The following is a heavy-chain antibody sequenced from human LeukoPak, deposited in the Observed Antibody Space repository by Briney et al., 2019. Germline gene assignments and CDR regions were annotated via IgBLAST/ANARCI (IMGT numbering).Heavy chain of an antibody. J-gene: IGHJ3*02. CDR2: INPSGGST. CDR1: GYTFTSYY. CDR3: ARDSLELRGKGENAFDI. Sequence: ASVKVSCKASGYTFTSYYMHWVRQASGQGLEWMGIINPSGGSTSYAQKFQGRVTMTRDTSTSTVYMELSSPRSEDTAVYYCARDSLELRGKGENAFDIWGQGTMVTVSS. D-gene: IGHD1-7*01. V-gene: IGHV1-46*01.